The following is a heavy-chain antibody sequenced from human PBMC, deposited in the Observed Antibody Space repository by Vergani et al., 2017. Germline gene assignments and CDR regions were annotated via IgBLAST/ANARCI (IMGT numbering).Heavy chain of an antibody. Sequence: EVQLVESGGGLVKPGGSLRLSCAASGFTFSSYSMNWVRQAPGKGLEWVSSISSSSSYIYYADSVKGRFTISRDNAKNSLYLQMNSLRAEDTAVYYCAKLSITMVRGVDSRGMDVWGQGTTVTVSS. CDR3: AKLSITMVRGVDSRGMDV. CDR2: ISSSSSYI. CDR1: GFTFSSYS. D-gene: IGHD3-10*01. V-gene: IGHV3-21*01. J-gene: IGHJ6*02.